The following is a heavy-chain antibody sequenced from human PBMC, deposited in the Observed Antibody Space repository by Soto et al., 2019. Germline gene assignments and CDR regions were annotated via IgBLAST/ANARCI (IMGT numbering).Heavy chain of an antibody. Sequence: EVQLVESGGGLVKPGGSLILSCAASGFTFSYYSMNWVRQAPGKVLEWVSSISSSSSYISYADSVKGRFTISCDNAKNPPYTQMNRLGAEVSDVYYCAIVVDYYDPYSQYGIDVLGQGTTVTVSS. CDR1: GFTFSYYS. CDR2: ISSSSSYI. V-gene: IGHV3-21*01. J-gene: IGHJ6*01. CDR3: AIVVDYYDPYSQYGIDV. D-gene: IGHD3-22*01.